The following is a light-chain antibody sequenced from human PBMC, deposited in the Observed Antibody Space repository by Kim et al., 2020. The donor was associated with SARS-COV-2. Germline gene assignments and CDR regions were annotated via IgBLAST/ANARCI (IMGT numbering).Light chain of an antibody. V-gene: IGLV2-14*03. CDR2: DVS. J-gene: IGLJ3*02. Sequence: GQSITLSCTGTSSDIGGYNYVSWYQQHPGKAPKFMIYDVSNRPSGVSNRFSGSKSGNTASLTISGLQAEDEADYYCSSFTSSNTWVFGGGTQLTVL. CDR1: SSDIGGYNY. CDR3: SSFTSSNTWV.